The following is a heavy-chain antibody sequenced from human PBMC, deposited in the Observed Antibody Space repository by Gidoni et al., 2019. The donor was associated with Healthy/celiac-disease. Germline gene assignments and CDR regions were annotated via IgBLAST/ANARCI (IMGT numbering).Heavy chain of an antibody. CDR2: TYYRSKWYN. CDR1: GDSVSSNSAA. J-gene: IGHJ6*03. V-gene: IGHV6-1*01. CDR3: ARDLSWGKDYYYYYYMDV. Sequence: QVQLQQSGPGLVKLSQTLSLTCAITGDSVSSNSAASNWIRQSPSRGLEWLGRTYYRSKWYNDYAVSVKSRITINPDTSKNQFSLQLNSVTPEDTAVYYCARDLSWGKDYYYYYYMDVWGKGTTVTVSS. D-gene: IGHD7-27*01.